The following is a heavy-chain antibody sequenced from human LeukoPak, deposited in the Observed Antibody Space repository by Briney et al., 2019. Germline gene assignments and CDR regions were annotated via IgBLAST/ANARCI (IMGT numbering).Heavy chain of an antibody. CDR3: GALSTVTNGYNALDI. CDR1: GGSISSGDYY. Sequence: SETLSLTCTVSGGSISSGDYYWSWIRQPPGKGLEWIGYIYYSGSTYYNPSLKSRVTISVDTSKNQFSLNLRSVTAADTAVYYCGALSTVTNGYNALDIWGQGTMVTVSS. V-gene: IGHV4-30-4*01. CDR2: IYYSGST. J-gene: IGHJ3*02. D-gene: IGHD4-17*01.